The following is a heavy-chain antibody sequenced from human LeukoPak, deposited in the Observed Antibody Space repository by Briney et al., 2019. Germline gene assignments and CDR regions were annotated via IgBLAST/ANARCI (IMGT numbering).Heavy chain of an antibody. Sequence: GGPLRLSCAASGFTFSSYWMHWVRQAPGKGLVWVSRINSDGSSASYADSVKGRFTISRDNAKNTLYLQMNSLRAEDTAVYYCARDGATSPSDYWGQGTLVTVSS. CDR1: GFTFSSYW. CDR3: ARDGATSPSDY. D-gene: IGHD1-26*01. V-gene: IGHV3-74*01. J-gene: IGHJ4*02. CDR2: INSDGSSA.